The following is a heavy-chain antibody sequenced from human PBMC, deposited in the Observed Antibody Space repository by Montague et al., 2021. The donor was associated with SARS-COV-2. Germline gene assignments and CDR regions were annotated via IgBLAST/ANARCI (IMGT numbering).Heavy chain of an antibody. CDR3: AREFRTYGYGGQYWYFDL. D-gene: IGHD3-10*01. J-gene: IGHJ2*01. CDR2: IYHSGST. CDR1: GGSISSSHW. V-gene: IGHV4-4*02. Sequence: SETLSLTCAVSGGSISSSHWWSWVRQPPGKGLEWIGEIYHSGSTNYNPSLKSRVTISIDKSENQFSLKLSSVTAADTAVYYCAREFRTYGYGGQYWYFDLWGRGTLVTVSS.